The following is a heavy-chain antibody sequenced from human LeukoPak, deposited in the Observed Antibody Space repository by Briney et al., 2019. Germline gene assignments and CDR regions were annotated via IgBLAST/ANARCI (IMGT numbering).Heavy chain of an antibody. V-gene: IGHV4-38-2*02. Sequence: SETLSLTCTVSGYSISSGYFWGWIRQSPGRGLEWIGEIYHSGSTNYNPSLKSRVTISVDKSKNQFSLKLSSVTAADTAVYYCARDSSDATDYWGQGTLVTVSS. CDR2: IYHSGST. CDR1: GYSISSGYF. CDR3: ARDSSDATDY. J-gene: IGHJ4*02. D-gene: IGHD2-21*02.